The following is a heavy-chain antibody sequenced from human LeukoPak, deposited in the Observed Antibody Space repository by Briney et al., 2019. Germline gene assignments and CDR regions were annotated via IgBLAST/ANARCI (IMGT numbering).Heavy chain of an antibody. CDR3: ARVGACSSTTCSWKYYNYYMDV. Sequence: SETLSLTCSVSGGSISSHDWSWIRQPPGGGLEWGGYIYYGGSTNYSPSLKRRVTISVDTSKNPFSLQLSSVTAADTAVYYCARVGACSSTTCSWKYYNYYMDVWGKGATVTVSS. V-gene: IGHV4-59*11. D-gene: IGHD2-2*01. J-gene: IGHJ6*03. CDR2: IYYGGST. CDR1: GGSISSHD.